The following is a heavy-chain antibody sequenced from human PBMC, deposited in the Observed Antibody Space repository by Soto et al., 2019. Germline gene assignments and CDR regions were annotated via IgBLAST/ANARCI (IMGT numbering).Heavy chain of an antibody. CDR3: AADPGSGSYYDRLYYFDY. J-gene: IGHJ4*02. V-gene: IGHV1-69*13. Sequence: SVKVSCKASGGTFSSYAISWVRQAPGQGLEWMGGIIPIFGTANYAQKFQGRVTITGDESTSSAYMELSSLRSEDTAVYYCAADPGSGSYYDRLYYFDYWGQGT. CDR2: IIPIFGTA. D-gene: IGHD1-26*01. CDR1: GGTFSSYA.